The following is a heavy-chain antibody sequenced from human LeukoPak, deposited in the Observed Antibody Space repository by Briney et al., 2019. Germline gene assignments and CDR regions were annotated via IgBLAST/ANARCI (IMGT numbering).Heavy chain of an antibody. Sequence: SETLSLTCTVSGGSISSYYWSWIRQPPGKGLEWIGYIYYSGSTNYNPSLKSRVTISVDTSKNQFSLKLSSVTAADTAVYYCARADYGRAFDYWGQGTLVTVSS. D-gene: IGHD4-17*01. CDR2: IYYSGST. CDR3: ARADYGRAFDY. J-gene: IGHJ4*02. CDR1: GGSISSYY. V-gene: IGHV4-59*01.